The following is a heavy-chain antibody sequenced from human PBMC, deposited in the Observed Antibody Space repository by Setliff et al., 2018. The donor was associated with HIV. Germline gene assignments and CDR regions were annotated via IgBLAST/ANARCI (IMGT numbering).Heavy chain of an antibody. D-gene: IGHD3-3*01. V-gene: IGHV4-59*08. CDR2: IHYSGSI. CDR3: ARAPITVFGVIIIPVYFDY. J-gene: IGHJ4*02. CDR1: GGSISNYY. Sequence: SETLSLTCTVSGGSISNYYWNWIRQPPGKGLEWIGFIHYSGSINYNPSLRSRVTISGDTSKNQFSLRLNSVTAADTAVYYCARAPITVFGVIIIPVYFDYWGQGTQVTVSS.